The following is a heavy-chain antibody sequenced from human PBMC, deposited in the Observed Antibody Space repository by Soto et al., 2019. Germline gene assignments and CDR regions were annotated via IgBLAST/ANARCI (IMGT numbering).Heavy chain of an antibody. CDR2: ISYDGSTK. CDR1: EFTFISYA. V-gene: IGHV3-30-3*01. D-gene: IGHD6-13*01. CDR3: ARDALSRTYNWFDP. Sequence: LSLSCAASEFTFISYAMHWVRQAPGKGLEWVAVISYDGSTKYYADSVKGRFTISRDNSKNTLYLQMNSLRGEDTAVYYCARDALSRTYNWFDPWGQGTLVTVSS. J-gene: IGHJ5*02.